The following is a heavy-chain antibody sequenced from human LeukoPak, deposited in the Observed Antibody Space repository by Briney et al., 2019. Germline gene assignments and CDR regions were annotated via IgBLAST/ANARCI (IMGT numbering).Heavy chain of an antibody. CDR3: ARTSRTYFEYFQQ. CDR2: ISTHNGNT. J-gene: IGHJ1*01. CDR1: GYIFTSYG. V-gene: IGHV1-18*01. D-gene: IGHD1-7*01. Sequence: ASVKVSCKASGYIFTSYGISWVRQAPGQGLEWMGGISTHNGNTDYAQNLQGRVTMTTDTSTSTAYMELRSLRSDDTAVYYCARTSRTYFEYFQQWGQGTLVTVSS.